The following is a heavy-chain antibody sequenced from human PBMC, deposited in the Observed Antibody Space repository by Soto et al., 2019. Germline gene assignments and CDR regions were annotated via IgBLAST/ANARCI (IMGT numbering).Heavy chain of an antibody. CDR1: GFTFSSYA. D-gene: IGHD3-16*01. Sequence: GGSLRLSCAASGFTFSSYAMSWVRQAPGKGLEWVSAISGSGGSTYYADSVKGRFTISRDNSKNTLYLQMNSLRAEDTAVYYCAKDLHLGELFSTESFDYWGQGTLVTVSS. V-gene: IGHV3-23*01. J-gene: IGHJ4*02. CDR2: ISGSGGST. CDR3: AKDLHLGELFSTESFDY.